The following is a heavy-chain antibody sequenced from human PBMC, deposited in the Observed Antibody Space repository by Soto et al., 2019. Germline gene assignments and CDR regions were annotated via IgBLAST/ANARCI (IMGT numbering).Heavy chain of an antibody. CDR1: GCPFSSYG. J-gene: IGHJ6*02. CDR2: IWYDGSNK. D-gene: IGHD2-2*01. CDR3: ARERCSSTSCPPGYYYYGMDV. Sequence: TGGSLRLSWAASGCPFSSYGMHWVRPAPGKGLEGAAVIWYDGSNKYYADSVKGLFPISRDNSKNTLYLQMNSLRAEDTAVYYCARERCSSTSCPPGYYYYGMDVWGQGTTVTVSS. V-gene: IGHV3-33*01.